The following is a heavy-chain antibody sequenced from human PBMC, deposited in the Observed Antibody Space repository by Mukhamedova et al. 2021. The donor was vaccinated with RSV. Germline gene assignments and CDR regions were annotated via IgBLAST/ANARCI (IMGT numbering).Heavy chain of an antibody. Sequence: GMHWVRQAPGRGLEWVAVISYDGSSKYYADSVKGRFTTSRDNSNNTLYLEMTSLRTEDTAVFYCARDRQWLAYFDYWGQGTLVTV. CDR1: G. CDR2: ISYDGSSK. J-gene: IGHJ4*02. V-gene: IGHV3-30*19. D-gene: IGHD6-19*01. CDR3: ARDRQWLAYFDY.